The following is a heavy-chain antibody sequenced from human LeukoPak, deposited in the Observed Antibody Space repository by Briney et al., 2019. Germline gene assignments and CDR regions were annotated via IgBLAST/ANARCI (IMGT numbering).Heavy chain of an antibody. Sequence: PGGSLRLSCAASGFTFSTYWMHWVRQAPGKGLVWVSLIKNDGRSTNYADSVKGRFTISRDNSKNTLCLQMNSLRAEDTAVYYCARDAGYGYDRFDYWGQGTQVTVSS. CDR1: GFTFSTYW. CDR3: ARDAGYGYDRFDY. V-gene: IGHV3-74*01. D-gene: IGHD5-18*01. CDR2: IKNDGRST. J-gene: IGHJ4*02.